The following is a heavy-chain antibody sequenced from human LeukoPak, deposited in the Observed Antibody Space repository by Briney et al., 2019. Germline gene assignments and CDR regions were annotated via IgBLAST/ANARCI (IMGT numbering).Heavy chain of an antibody. Sequence: PGGSLRLSCAASGFTVGTKYINWVRQAPGKGLEWVSIIYSGGTTYYADSVKGRFTISRDTSKNTLSLQMNSLRAEDTAVYFCARVGDHFHWNLALRVRGTLVTVSS. CDR2: IYSGGTT. V-gene: IGHV3-53*01. D-gene: IGHD5-24*01. CDR3: ARVGDHFHWNLAL. J-gene: IGHJ2*01. CDR1: GFTVGTKY.